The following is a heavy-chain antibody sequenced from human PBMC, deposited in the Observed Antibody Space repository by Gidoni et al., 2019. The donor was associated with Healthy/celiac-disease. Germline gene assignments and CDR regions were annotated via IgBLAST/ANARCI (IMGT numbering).Heavy chain of an antibody. J-gene: IGHJ4*02. CDR2: ISGSGGST. Sequence: EVQLLESGGGLVQPGGSLRLSCAASGFTFSSSAMSWVRQAPGKGLEWVSAISGSGGSTYYADSVKGRFTISRDNSKNTLYLQMNSLRAEDTAVYYCAKAIPAYCGGDCYFDYWGQGTLVTVSS. CDR1: GFTFSSSA. CDR3: AKAIPAYCGGDCYFDY. V-gene: IGHV3-23*01. D-gene: IGHD2-21*02.